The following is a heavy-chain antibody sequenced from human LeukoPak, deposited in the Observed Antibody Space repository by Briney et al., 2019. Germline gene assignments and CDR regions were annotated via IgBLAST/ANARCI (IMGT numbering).Heavy chain of an antibody. V-gene: IGHV3-74*01. D-gene: IGHD3-9*01. CDR2: INGDGRNI. CDR3: TRDLMDYDVSTGLHHYYMDV. CDR1: GFTFSSYS. J-gene: IGHJ6*02. Sequence: GGSLRLSWAASGFTFSSYSMNWVRQAPGKGLVWASRINGDGRNINYADSVRGRFTISRDNAKNTLYLQMNTLRVEDTAVYYCTRDLMDYDVSTGLHHYYMDVWGQGTTVTVSS.